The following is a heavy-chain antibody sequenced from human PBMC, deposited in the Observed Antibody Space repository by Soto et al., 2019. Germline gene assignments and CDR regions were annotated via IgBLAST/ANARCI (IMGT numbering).Heavy chain of an antibody. CDR3: ARASGVLYFDWLSHTYYYYGMDV. CDR1: VYTITRYD. J-gene: IGHJ6*02. D-gene: IGHD3-9*01. V-gene: IGHV1-8*01. CDR2: MNPNSGNT. Sequence: ASVKVPWNDCVYTITRYDICCVRQATGQGLEWMGWMNPNSGNTGYAQKFQGRVIMTRNTSISTAYMELSSLRSEDTAVYYCARASGVLYFDWLSHTYYYYGMDVWGQGTTVTVSS.